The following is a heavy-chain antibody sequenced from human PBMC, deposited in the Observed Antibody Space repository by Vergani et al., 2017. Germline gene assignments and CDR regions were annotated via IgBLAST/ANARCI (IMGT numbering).Heavy chain of an antibody. J-gene: IGHJ4*02. V-gene: IGHV3-48*01. CDR3: ARGRPGSGYYSGYFDY. CDR1: GFTFSSYS. CDR2: ISSSSTI. D-gene: IGHD3-22*01. Sequence: EVQLLESGGGLVQPGGSLRLSCAASGFTFSSYSMNWVRQAPGKGLEWVSYISSSSTIYYADSVKGRFTISRDNAKNSLYLQMNSLRAEDTAVYYCARGRPGSGYYSGYFDYWGQGTLVTVSS.